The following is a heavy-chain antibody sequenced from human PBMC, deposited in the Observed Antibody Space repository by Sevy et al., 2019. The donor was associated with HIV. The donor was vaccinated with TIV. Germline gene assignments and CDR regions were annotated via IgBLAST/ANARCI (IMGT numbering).Heavy chain of an antibody. Sequence: GGSLRLSCAASGFAFSGYWMHWVRQAPGKGLEWVANINEDGTTKYYVDSVKGRFTISRNNAQKSLFLQMNDARVDDTAIYYCARAIGAAAAYWGQGTLITVSS. CDR1: GFAFSGYW. CDR2: INEDGTTK. CDR3: ARAIGAAAAY. J-gene: IGHJ4*02. V-gene: IGHV3-7*03. D-gene: IGHD2-2*01.